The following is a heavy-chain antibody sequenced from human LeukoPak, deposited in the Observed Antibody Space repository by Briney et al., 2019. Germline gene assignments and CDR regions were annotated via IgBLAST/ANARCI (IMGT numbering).Heavy chain of an antibody. J-gene: IGHJ4*02. CDR3: ARSPVFSWYGDYFDY. Sequence: SETLSLTCTVSGGSVSSGGYYWSWIRQHPGKGLEWIGYIYYSGSTYYNPSLKSRVTISVDTSKNQFSLKLSSVTAADTAVYYCARSPVFSWYGDYFDYWGQGTLVTVSS. CDR2: IYYSGST. CDR1: GGSVSSGGYY. V-gene: IGHV4-31*03. D-gene: IGHD6-13*01.